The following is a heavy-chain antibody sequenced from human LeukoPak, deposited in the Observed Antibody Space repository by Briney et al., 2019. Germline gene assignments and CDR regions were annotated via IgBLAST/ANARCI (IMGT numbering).Heavy chain of an antibody. CDR1: GYTFTSHD. V-gene: IGHV1-8*01. CDR2: MNPDSGNT. J-gene: IGHJ4*02. D-gene: IGHD1-26*01. CDR3: TRGSGGPI. Sequence: GASMKVSCKASGYTFTSHDINWVRQATGQGLEWMGWMNPDSGNTGYAQKFQGRVSMIRNTSTNTAYLELSRLRSEDTAVYYCTRGSGGPIWGQGTPVTVSS.